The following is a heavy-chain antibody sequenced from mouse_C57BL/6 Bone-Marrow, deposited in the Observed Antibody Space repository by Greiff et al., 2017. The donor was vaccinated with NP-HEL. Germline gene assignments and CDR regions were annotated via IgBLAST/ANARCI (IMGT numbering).Heavy chain of an antibody. V-gene: IGHV1-7*01. CDR3: ALYYYGTWFAY. Sequence: QVQLQQSGAELAKPGASVKLSCKASGYTFTSYWMHWVKQRPGQGLEWIGYINPSSGYTKYNQKFKDKATLTAAKSSSTAYMQLSSLTYEDSAVYYCALYYYGTWFAYWGQGTLVTVSA. D-gene: IGHD1-1*01. CDR1: GYTFTSYW. J-gene: IGHJ3*01. CDR2: INPSSGYT.